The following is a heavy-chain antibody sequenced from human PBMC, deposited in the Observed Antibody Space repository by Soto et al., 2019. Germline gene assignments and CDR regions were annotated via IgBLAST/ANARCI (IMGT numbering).Heavy chain of an antibody. CDR2: SSAYNGNT. CDR3: ARPDYSNYGYWFDP. D-gene: IGHD4-4*01. CDR1: GYTFTSYG. J-gene: IGHJ5*02. Sequence: QVRLVQSGAEVKKPGASVKVSCKASGYTFTSYGISWVRQAPGQGLQWMGWSSAYNGNTNYAQKLQGRVTMTTDTSTSTAYMELRSLGSYDTAVDYCARPDYSNYGYWFDPWGQGTLVTVSS. V-gene: IGHV1-18*01.